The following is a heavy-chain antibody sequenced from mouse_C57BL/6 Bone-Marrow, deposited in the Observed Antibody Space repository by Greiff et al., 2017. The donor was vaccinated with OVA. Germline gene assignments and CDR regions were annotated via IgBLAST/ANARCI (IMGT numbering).Heavy chain of an antibody. Sequence: QVQLQQPGAELVRPGSSVKLSCKASGYTFTSYWMDWVKQRPGQGLEWIGNIYPSDSETHYNQKFKDKATLTVDKSSSTAYMQLSSLTSEDSAVYYCARVGSYDYGTFDDWGQGTTLTVSS. CDR1: GYTFTSYW. J-gene: IGHJ2*01. V-gene: IGHV1-61*01. D-gene: IGHD1-1*01. CDR3: ARVGSYDYGTFDD. CDR2: IYPSDSET.